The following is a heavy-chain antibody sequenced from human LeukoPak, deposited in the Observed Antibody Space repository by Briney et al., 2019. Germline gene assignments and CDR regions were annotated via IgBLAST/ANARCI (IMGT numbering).Heavy chain of an antibody. CDR2: IRYDGSNK. CDR3: AKVSDDHGDYRSLDV. V-gene: IGHV3-30*02. CDR1: GFTFSSYG. Sequence: GGPLRLSCAASGFTFSSYGMHWVRQAPGKGLECVAVIRYDGSNKYYADSVKGRFTISRDNSKNTLYLQMNSMRAEDTAVYYCAKVSDDHGDYRSLDVWGKGTTVTMSS. J-gene: IGHJ6*04. D-gene: IGHD4-17*01.